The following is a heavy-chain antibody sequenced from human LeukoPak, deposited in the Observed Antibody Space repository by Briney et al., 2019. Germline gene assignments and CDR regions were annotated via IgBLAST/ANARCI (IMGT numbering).Heavy chain of an antibody. J-gene: IGHJ4*02. Sequence: ASVKVSCKASGYTFSSYGISWVRQAPGQGLEWMGWISAYNGNKNYAQKFQGRVTMTTDTSTSTAYMELRSLRSDDTAVYYCARVSGTYAPLDYWGQGTLVTVSS. V-gene: IGHV1-18*01. CDR1: GYTFSSYG. CDR2: ISAYNGNK. D-gene: IGHD1-26*01. CDR3: ARVSGTYAPLDY.